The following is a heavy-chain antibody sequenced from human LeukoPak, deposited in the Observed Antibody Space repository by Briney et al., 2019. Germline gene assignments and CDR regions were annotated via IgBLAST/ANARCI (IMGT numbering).Heavy chain of an antibody. V-gene: IGHV3-43*01. CDR2: ISWDGGST. J-gene: IGHJ4*02. CDR1: GFTFDDYT. D-gene: IGHD3-22*01. Sequence: GGSLRLSCAASGFTFDDYTMHWVRQAPGKGLEWVSLISWDGGSTYYVDSVKGRFAISRDNAKNSLYLQMNSLRAEDTAVYYCARGVEEYYYDSSGYYYFDYWGQGTLVTVSS. CDR3: ARGVEEYYYDSSGYYYFDY.